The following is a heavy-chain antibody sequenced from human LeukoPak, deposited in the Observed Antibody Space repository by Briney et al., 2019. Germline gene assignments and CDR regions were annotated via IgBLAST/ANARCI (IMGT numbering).Heavy chain of an antibody. D-gene: IGHD2-15*01. Sequence: ASVKVSCKASGYTFTGYYMYWVRQAPGQGLEWMGWINPNSGGTNYAQKFQGRVTMTRDTSISTAYMELSRLRSDDTAVYYCARGPRYCSGGSCSWFDYWGQGTLVTVSS. CDR2: INPNSGGT. J-gene: IGHJ4*02. V-gene: IGHV1-2*02. CDR3: ARGPRYCSGGSCSWFDY. CDR1: GYTFTGYY.